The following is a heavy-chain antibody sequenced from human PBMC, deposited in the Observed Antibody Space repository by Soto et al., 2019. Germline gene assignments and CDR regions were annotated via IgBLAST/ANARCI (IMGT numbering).Heavy chain of an antibody. V-gene: IGHV5-51*01. D-gene: IGHD3-22*01. CDR3: AVGGYYYDSSGYHPWYFQH. J-gene: IGHJ1*01. CDR2: IYPGDSDT. Sequence: GESLKISCKGSGYSFTSYWIGWVRQMPGKGLEWMGIIYPGDSDTRYSPSFQGQVTISADKSVSTAYLQWSSLKASDTAMYYCAVGGYYYDSSGYHPWYFQHWGQGTLVTVSS. CDR1: GYSFTSYW.